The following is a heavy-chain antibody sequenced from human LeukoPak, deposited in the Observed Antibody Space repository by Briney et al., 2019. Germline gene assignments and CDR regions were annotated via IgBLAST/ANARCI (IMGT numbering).Heavy chain of an antibody. D-gene: IGHD6-19*01. CDR1: GYTFRNYW. Sequence: GGSLRLSCGVSGYTFRNYWMSWVRQAPGKGLEWVANIKQDGSQKNYVDSVKGRFTISRDNAKNSLYLQMNSLRAEDTALYYCAKAGRSSGWYIGTNYFDYWGQGTLVTVSS. J-gene: IGHJ4*02. CDR2: IKQDGSQK. CDR3: AKAGRSSGWYIGTNYFDY. V-gene: IGHV3-7*03.